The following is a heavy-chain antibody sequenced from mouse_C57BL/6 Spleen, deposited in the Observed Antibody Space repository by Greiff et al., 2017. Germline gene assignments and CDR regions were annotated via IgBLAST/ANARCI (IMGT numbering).Heavy chain of an antibody. D-gene: IGHD2-4*01. J-gene: IGHJ4*01. V-gene: IGHV14-3*01. CDR1: GFNIKNTY. Sequence: VQLQQSVAELVRPGASVKLSCTASGFNIKNTYMHWVKQRPEQGLEWIGRIDPANGYTKYAQKFQGKATITADTSSNTAYMQLSSLTSEDTAIYYCASDYGDGGVVDYWGQGTSVTVSS. CDR2: IDPANGYT. CDR3: ASDYGDGGVVDY.